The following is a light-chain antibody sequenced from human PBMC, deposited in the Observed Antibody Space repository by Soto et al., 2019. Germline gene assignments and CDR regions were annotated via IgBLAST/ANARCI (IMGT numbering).Light chain of an antibody. Sequence: QSVLTQPASVSGSPGQSITISCTGTSSDVGGCNCVSWYQQHPGKAPKLMIYEVNNRPSGISNRFSGSKSGNTASLTISGLQADDEADYYCSSFTSTSTYVFGTGTKVTVL. CDR1: SSDVGGCNC. J-gene: IGLJ1*01. CDR2: EVN. V-gene: IGLV2-14*01. CDR3: SSFTSTSTYV.